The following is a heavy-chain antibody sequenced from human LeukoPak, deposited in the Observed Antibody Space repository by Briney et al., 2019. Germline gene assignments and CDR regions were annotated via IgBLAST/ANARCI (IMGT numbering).Heavy chain of an antibody. D-gene: IGHD3-3*01. CDR2: INHSGST. V-gene: IGHV4-34*01. CDR3: ARYQWSGYRPASYGMDV. J-gene: IGHJ6*02. CDR1: GGSFSGYY. Sequence: SETLSLTCAVYGGSFSGYYWSWIRQPPGKGLEWVGEINHSGSTNYNPSLKSRVTISVDTSKNQFSLKLSSVTAADTAVYYCARYQWSGYRPASYGMDVWGQGTTVTVSS.